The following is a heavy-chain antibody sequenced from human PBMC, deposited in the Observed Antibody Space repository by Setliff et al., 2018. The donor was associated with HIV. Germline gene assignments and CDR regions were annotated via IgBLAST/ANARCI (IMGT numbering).Heavy chain of an antibody. D-gene: IGHD4-17*01. CDR2: IYHRGST. CDR1: GGSISSGGYS. J-gene: IGHJ4*02. CDR3: ARTLDYGDYVD. V-gene: IGHV4-30-2*01. Sequence: PSETLSLTCDVSGGSISSGGYSWSWIRQPPGKGLEWIGYIYHRGSTYYNPSLKSRVTISVDRSKNQFSLKLSSVTAADTAVYYCARTLDYGDYVDWGQGTLVTVSS.